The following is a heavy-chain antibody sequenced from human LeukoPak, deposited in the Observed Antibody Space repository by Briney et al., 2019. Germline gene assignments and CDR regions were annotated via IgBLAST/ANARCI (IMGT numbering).Heavy chain of an antibody. V-gene: IGHV4-34*01. Sequence: PSETLSLTCAVYGGSFSGYYWSWIRQPPGKGLEWIGEINHSGSTNYNPSLKSRATISVDTSKNQFSLKLSSVTAADTAVYYCARCTRITMVRGVIITGIYYFDYWGQGTLVTVSS. CDR2: INHSGST. CDR3: ARCTRITMVRGVIITGIYYFDY. J-gene: IGHJ4*02. D-gene: IGHD3-10*01. CDR1: GGSFSGYY.